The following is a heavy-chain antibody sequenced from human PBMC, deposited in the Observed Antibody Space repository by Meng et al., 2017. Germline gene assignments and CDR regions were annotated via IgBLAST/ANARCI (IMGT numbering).Heavy chain of an antibody. CDR3: ARGLVGFYNWFDP. CDR2: INHSGST. J-gene: IGHJ5*02. Sequence: ETLSLTCAVYGGSFSGYYWSWIRQPPGKGLEWIGEINHSGSTNYNPSLKSRVTISVDTSKNQFSLKLSSVTAADTAVYYCARGLVGFYNWFDPWGQGTLVTVSS. CDR1: GGSFSGYY. D-gene: IGHD2-8*02. V-gene: IGHV4-34*01.